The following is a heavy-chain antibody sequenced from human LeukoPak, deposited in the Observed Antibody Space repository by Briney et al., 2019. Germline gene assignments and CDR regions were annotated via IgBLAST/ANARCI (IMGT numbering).Heavy chain of an antibody. CDR3: AKDIWFGELRKYGMDV. D-gene: IGHD3-10*01. Sequence: GGSLRLSCAASGFTFSSYGMHWVRQAPGKGLEWVAVISYDGSNKYYADSVKGRFTISRDNSKNTLYLQMNSLRAEDTAVYYCAKDIWFGELRKYGMDVWGQGTTVTVSS. J-gene: IGHJ6*02. V-gene: IGHV3-30*18. CDR2: ISYDGSNK. CDR1: GFTFSSYG.